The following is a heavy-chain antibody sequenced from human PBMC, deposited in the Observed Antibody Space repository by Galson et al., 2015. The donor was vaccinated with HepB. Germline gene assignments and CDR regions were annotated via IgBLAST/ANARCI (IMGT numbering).Heavy chain of an antibody. CDR2: ISYDGSNK. J-gene: IGHJ4*02. D-gene: IGHD3-22*01. CDR1: GFTFSSYA. CDR3: ARGETYYYDSSGYYAIDY. Sequence: SLRLSCAASGFTFSSYAMHWVRQAPGKGLEWVAVISYDGSNKYYADSVKGRFTISRDNSKNTLYLQMNSLRAEDTAVYYCARGETYYYDSSGYYAIDYWGQGTLVAVSS. V-gene: IGHV3-30*04.